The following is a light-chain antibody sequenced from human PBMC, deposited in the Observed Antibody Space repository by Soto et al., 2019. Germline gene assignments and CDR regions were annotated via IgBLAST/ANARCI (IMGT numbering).Light chain of an antibody. J-gene: IGKJ1*01. CDR1: QSVSGRY. CDR3: QQYGSTPLT. CDR2: GAS. V-gene: IGKV3-20*01. Sequence: EIVLTQSPGTLSLSPGERATLSCRASQSVSGRYLAWYQQKPGQAPRPLIYGASSRASGSPDRFSGSGSGTDFTLTISRLEPEDCAVYYCQQYGSTPLTFGQGTKVEIK.